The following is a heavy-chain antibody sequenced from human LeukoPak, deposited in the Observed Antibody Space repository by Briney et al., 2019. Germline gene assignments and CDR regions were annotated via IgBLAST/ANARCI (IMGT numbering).Heavy chain of an antibody. J-gene: IGHJ4*02. CDR1: GSTFSSYA. V-gene: IGHV3-23*01. Sequence: GGSLRLSCAASGSTFSSYAMSWVRQAPGKGLEWVSAISGSGGSTYYADSVKGRFTISRDNSKNTLYLQMNSLRAEDTAVYYCANPGGFTVTGDYWGQGTLVTVSS. CDR2: ISGSGGST. D-gene: IGHD4-17*01. CDR3: ANPGGFTVTGDY.